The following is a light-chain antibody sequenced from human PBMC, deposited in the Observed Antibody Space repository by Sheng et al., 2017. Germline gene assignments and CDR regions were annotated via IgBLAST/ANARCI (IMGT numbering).Light chain of an antibody. CDR3: QHTYSVPNT. V-gene: IGKV1-39*01. Sequence: DIQMTQSPSALSASVGDTVTITCRADQNVRTFLQWYQQKPGKPPRLLIFAESGLQPGVPSRFSGTGSATEFSLTISGLQVDDFATYYCQHTYSVPNTFGQGTRV. CDR2: AES. J-gene: IGKJ5*01. CDR1: QNVRTF.